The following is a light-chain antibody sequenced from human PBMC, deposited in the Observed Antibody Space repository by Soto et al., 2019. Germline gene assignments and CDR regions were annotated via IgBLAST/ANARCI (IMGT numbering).Light chain of an antibody. CDR3: SLYTSRGIVV. CDR1: NSDVGSYKH. CDR2: DVT. J-gene: IGLJ2*01. V-gene: IGLV2-18*01. Sequence: QSSLRQPPSVSGSPGQSVTISCTGINSDVGSYKHVSWYRQTPGTAPKLMIYDVTNRPSGVPDRFSGSKSDNTASLTISGLQAEEEADSHCSLYTSRGIVVFGGGTQLTVL.